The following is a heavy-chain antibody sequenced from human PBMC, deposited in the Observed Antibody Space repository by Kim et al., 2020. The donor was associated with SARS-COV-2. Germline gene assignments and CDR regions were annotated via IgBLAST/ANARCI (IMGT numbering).Heavy chain of an antibody. Sequence: GYADSVKGRFTISRDNAKNSLYLQMNSLRAEDTALYYCTKGRYGDYGGFDFWGQGTLVTVSS. J-gene: IGHJ4*02. D-gene: IGHD4-17*01. V-gene: IGHV3-9*01. CDR3: TKGRYGDYGGFDF.